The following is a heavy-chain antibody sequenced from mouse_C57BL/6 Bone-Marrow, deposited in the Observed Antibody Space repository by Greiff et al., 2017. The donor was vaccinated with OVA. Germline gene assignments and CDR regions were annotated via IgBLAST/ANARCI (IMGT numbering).Heavy chain of an antibody. CDR2: IHPNSGST. CDR1: GYTFTSYW. V-gene: IGHV1-64*01. Sequence: QVQLQQPGAELVKPGASVKLSCKASGYTFTSYWMHWVNQRPGQGLEWIGMIHPNSGSTNYNEKFKSKATLTVDKSSSTAYMQLSSLTSEDSAVYYCARRVLRYYFDYWGQGTTLTVSS. CDR3: ARRVLRYYFDY. D-gene: IGHD1-1*01. J-gene: IGHJ2*01.